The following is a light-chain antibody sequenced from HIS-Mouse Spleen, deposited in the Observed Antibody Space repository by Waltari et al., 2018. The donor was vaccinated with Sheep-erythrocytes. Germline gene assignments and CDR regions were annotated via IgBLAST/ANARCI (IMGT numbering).Light chain of an antibody. V-gene: IGLV2-11*01. CDR3: CSYAGSYTWV. Sequence: QSALTQPRSVSGSPGQSVTISCTGTRSDVGGYNYVSWYQQPPGKATKLMIYDVSKRPSGVPDRFSGSKSGNTASLTISGLQAEDEADYYCCSYAGSYTWVFGGGTKLTVL. CDR1: RSDVGGYNY. J-gene: IGLJ3*02. CDR2: DVS.